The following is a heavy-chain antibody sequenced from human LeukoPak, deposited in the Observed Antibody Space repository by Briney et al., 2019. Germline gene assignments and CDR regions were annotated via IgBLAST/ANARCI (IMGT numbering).Heavy chain of an antibody. CDR3: ARDAQQGGYFDY. V-gene: IGHV3-53*01. CDR1: GFTVSANY. J-gene: IGHJ4*02. CDR2: IYGGGST. D-gene: IGHD3-16*01. Sequence: GGSLRLSCAASGFTVSANYMIWVRQAPGKGLEWVSVIYGGGSTYYAASVKGRFTISRDNSKNTLYLKMNSLRAEDTAVYYCARDAQQGGYFDYWGQGTLVTVSS.